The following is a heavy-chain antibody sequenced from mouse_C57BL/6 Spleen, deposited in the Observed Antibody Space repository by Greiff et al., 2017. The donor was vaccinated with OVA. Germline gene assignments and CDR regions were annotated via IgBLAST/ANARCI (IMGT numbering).Heavy chain of an antibody. V-gene: IGHV1-80*01. CDR3: AYYGSSYVDAMDY. D-gene: IGHD1-1*01. Sequence: QVHVKQSGAELVKPGASVKISCKASGYAFSSYWMNWVKQRPGKGLEWIGQIYPGDGDTNYNGKFKGKATLTADKSSSTAYMQLSSLTSEDSAVYFCAYYGSSYVDAMDYWGQGTSVTVSS. J-gene: IGHJ4*01. CDR1: GYAFSSYW. CDR2: IYPGDGDT.